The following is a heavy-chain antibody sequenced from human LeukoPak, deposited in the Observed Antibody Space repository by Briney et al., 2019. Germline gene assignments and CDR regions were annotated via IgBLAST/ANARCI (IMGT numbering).Heavy chain of an antibody. J-gene: IGHJ4*02. V-gene: IGHV1-46*01. CDR1: GYTFTSYY. CDR2: INPSGGST. CDR3: ATAPTMMGYYFDY. Sequence: ASVKVSCKASGYTFTSYYMHWVRQAPGQGLEWMGIINPSGGSTSYAQKFQGRVAVTRDTSTSTVYMELRSLRSEDTAVYYCATAPTMMGYYFDYWGQGTLVTVSS. D-gene: IGHD3-22*01.